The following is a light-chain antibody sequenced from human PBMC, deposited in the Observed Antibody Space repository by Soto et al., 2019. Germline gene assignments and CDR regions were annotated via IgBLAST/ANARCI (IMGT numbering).Light chain of an antibody. V-gene: IGLV2-8*01. CDR1: SSDVGRYDF. J-gene: IGLJ1*01. CDR2: EVT. CDR3: ASYAGGNQV. Sequence: VLTQPPSASGSPGQSVTISCTGTSSDVGRYDFVSWYQHHPGKVPKLMIYEVTKRPPGVPDRFSGSKSGNTASLTVSGLLPEDDADYYCASYAGGNQVFGTGTKVTVL.